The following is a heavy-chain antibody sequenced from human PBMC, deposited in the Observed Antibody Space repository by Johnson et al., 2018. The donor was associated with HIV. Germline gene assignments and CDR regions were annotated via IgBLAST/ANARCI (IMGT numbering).Heavy chain of an antibody. CDR1: GFTFSSYG. J-gene: IGHJ3*02. D-gene: IGHD5-12*01. Sequence: QVQLVESGGGVVQPGGSLRLSCAASGFTFSSYGMHWVRQAPGKGLEWVAFMRYDGSNKYYADSVKGRYTISRDNSKNTMYLQMNSLRAEDTAVYYCAREALLATNDAFDIWGQGTMVTVSS. CDR3: AREALLATNDAFDI. CDR2: MRYDGSNK. V-gene: IGHV3-30*02.